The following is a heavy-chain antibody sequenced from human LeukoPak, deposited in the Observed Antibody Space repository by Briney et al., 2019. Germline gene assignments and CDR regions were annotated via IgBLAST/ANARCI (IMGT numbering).Heavy chain of an antibody. J-gene: IGHJ4*02. V-gene: IGHV4-59*08. CDR1: GGSISSYY. Sequence: PSETLSLTCTVSGGSISSYYWSWIRQPPGKGLEWIGYIYYSGSTNYNPSLKSRVTISVDTSKNQFSLKLSSVTAADTAVYYCARLVLNWNYKFDYWGQGTLVTVSS. D-gene: IGHD1-7*01. CDR3: ARLVLNWNYKFDY. CDR2: IYYSGST.